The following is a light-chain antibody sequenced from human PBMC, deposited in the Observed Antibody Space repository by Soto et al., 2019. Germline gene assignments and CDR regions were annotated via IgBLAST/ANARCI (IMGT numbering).Light chain of an antibody. CDR3: QHRDDWPPGAT. CDR2: DAS. CDR1: QSVGNH. J-gene: IGKJ4*01. Sequence: IVLTQSPGTLSLSLGERATLSCRASQSVGNHLAWYQQKPGQAPRLLMYDASNRATGIPARFSGSGSGTDLTLIISSLEPEDSAVYYCQHRDDWPPGATFGGGTKVEIK. V-gene: IGKV3-11*01.